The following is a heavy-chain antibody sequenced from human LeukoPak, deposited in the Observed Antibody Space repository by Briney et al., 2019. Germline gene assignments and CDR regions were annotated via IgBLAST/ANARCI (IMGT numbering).Heavy chain of an antibody. Sequence: PGGSLRLSCAASGFTFSSYNMNWVRQAPGKGLEWVSSISSSISIYYADSVKGRFTISRDNSKNSLYLQMNSLRAEDTALYYCARVNDILTGYYYYYYYYMDVWGKGTTVTVSS. D-gene: IGHD3-9*01. CDR2: ISSSISI. J-gene: IGHJ6*03. V-gene: IGHV3-21*04. CDR3: ARVNDILTGYYYYYYYYMDV. CDR1: GFTFSSYN.